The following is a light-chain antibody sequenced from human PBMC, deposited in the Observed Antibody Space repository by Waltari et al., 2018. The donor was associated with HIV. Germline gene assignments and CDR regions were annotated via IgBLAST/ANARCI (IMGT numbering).Light chain of an antibody. CDR1: QDISNY. V-gene: IGKV1-33*01. CDR2: DAS. CDR3: QQYEDLPLT. Sequence: DIQMSQSPTSLSASVGDRITIDCQASQDISNYLNWHQKKLGMVPKVLISDASSLETGVPSRFTGSGSGTHFTLVINDLQPGDSATYFCQQYEDLPLTFGGGTKVEIK. J-gene: IGKJ4*01.